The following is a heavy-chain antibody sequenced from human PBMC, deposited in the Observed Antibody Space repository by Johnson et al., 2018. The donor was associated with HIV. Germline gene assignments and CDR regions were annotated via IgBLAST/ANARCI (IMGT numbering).Heavy chain of an antibody. D-gene: IGHD4-23*01. Sequence: QEQLVESGGGVVQPGRSLRLSCAASGFTFSSYSVHWVRQAPGKGLEWVAVISFDGYNKYYADSVKGRFTISRDSSEKTLYLQMNSLRTEDTAMYYCARERGYFGNPAFDIWGQGTMVTVSS. J-gene: IGHJ3*02. CDR1: GFTFSSYS. V-gene: IGHV3-30*19. CDR2: ISFDGYNK. CDR3: ARERGYFGNPAFDI.